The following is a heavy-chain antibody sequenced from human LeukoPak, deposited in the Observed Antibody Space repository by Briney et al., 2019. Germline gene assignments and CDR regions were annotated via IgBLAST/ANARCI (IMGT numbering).Heavy chain of an antibody. CDR2: ISAYNGNT. CDR3: ARVFVYCSGGSCYWGWFDP. CDR1: GYTFTSYG. Sequence: ASVKVSCKASGYTFTSYGISWVRQAPGQGLEWMGWISAYNGNTNYAQKLQGRVTMTTDTSTSTAYMELRSLRSDDTAVYYCARVFVYCSGGSCYWGWFDPWGQGTLVTVPS. J-gene: IGHJ5*02. D-gene: IGHD2-15*01. V-gene: IGHV1-18*01.